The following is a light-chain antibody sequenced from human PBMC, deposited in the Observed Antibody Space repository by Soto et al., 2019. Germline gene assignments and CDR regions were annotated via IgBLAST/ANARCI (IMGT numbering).Light chain of an antibody. J-gene: IGKJ2*01. CDR1: QDINNY. CDR2: DAS. V-gene: IGKV1-33*01. CDR3: LQDYIYPYT. Sequence: DIQMTQSPSSLSVSVGDRVTITCQASQDINNYLNWYQQKPGKAPKLLIYDASNLETGVPSSFSGSGSGTDFTFTISSLQPEDIAIYYCLQDYIYPYTFGQGTKLEIK.